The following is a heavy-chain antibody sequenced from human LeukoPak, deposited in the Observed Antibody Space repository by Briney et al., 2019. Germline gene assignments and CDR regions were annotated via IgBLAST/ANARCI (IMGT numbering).Heavy chain of an antibody. CDR2: INPNSGGT. V-gene: IGHV1-2*02. Sequence: GASVKVSCKATGSTFTDYYMHWVRQAPGQGLEWMGWINPNSGGTNYAQKFQGRVTMTRDTSISTAYMELSRLRSDDTAVYYCARALRIVGATGAFDIWGQGTMVTVSS. CDR3: ARALRIVGATGAFDI. J-gene: IGHJ3*02. CDR1: GSTFTDYY. D-gene: IGHD1-26*01.